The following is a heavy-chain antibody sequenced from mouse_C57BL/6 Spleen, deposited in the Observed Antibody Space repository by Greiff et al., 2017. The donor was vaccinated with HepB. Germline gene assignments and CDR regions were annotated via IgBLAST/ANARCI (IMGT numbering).Heavy chain of an antibody. V-gene: IGHV1-26*01. Sequence: EVQLQQSGPELVKPGASVKISCKASGYTFTDYYMNWVKQSHGKSLEWIGDINPNNGGTSYNQKFKGKATLTVDKSSSTAYMELRSLTSEDSAVYYCARYVYTPYWGQGTLVTVSA. CDR2: INPNNGGT. D-gene: IGHD2-1*01. CDR3: ARYVYTPY. CDR1: GYTFTDYY. J-gene: IGHJ3*01.